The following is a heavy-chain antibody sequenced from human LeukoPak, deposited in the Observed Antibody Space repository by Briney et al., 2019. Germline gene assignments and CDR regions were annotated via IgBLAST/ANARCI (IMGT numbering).Heavy chain of an antibody. D-gene: IGHD2-2*01. J-gene: IGHJ2*01. CDR2: IDHSGST. CDR3: ARASCSSTSCSRGWYFDL. V-gene: IGHV4-34*01. Sequence: SETLSLTCAVYGGSFSGYYWSWIRQPPGKGLEWIGEIDHSGSTNYNPSLKSRVTISVDTSKNQFSLKLSSVTAADTAVYYCARASCSSTSCSRGWYFDLWGRGTLVTVSS. CDR1: GGSFSGYY.